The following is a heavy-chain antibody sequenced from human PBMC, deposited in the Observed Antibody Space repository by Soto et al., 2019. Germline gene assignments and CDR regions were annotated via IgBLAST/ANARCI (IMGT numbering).Heavy chain of an antibody. CDR2: ISGSGGST. CDR3: AKDRWGGYYRSAKSPPTEYFQH. D-gene: IGHD3-3*01. J-gene: IGHJ1*01. CDR1: EVTVSSNH. Sequence: PGGSLRLACAASEVTVSSNHMSWVRQAPGKGPEWISVISGSGGSTYYADSVKGRFTISRDNSKNTLYLQMNSLRAEDTAVYYCAKDRWGGYYRSAKSPPTEYFQHWGQGTLVTVSS. V-gene: IGHV3-23*01.